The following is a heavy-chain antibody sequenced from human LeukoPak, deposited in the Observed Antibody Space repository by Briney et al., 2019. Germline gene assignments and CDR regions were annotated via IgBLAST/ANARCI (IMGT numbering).Heavy chain of an antibody. D-gene: IGHD3-22*01. CDR2: IYTSGST. CDR3: ARDSGSYYDSSGYSFDY. V-gene: IGHV4-4*07. CDR1: GGSISSYY. Sequence: SETLSLTCTVSGGSISSYYWSWIRQPAGKGLEWIGRIYTSGSTNYNPSLKSRVTMSVDTSKNQFSLKLSSVTVADTAVYYCARDSGSYYDSSGYSFDYWGQGTLVTVSS. J-gene: IGHJ4*02.